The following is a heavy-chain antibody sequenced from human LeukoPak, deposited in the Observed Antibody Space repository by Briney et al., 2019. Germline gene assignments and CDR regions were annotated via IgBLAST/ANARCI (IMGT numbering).Heavy chain of an antibody. CDR1: GFTFGDYA. J-gene: IGHJ5*02. CDR3: TRGGYCSSTSCWGSWSDP. Sequence: PGRSLRLSCTASGFTFGDYAMSWVRQAPGKGLEWVGFIRSKAYGGTTEYAASVKGRFTISRDDSKSIAYLQMNSLKTEDTAVYYCTRGGYCSSTSCWGSWSDPWGQGTLVTVSS. D-gene: IGHD2-2*01. CDR2: IRSKAYGGTT. V-gene: IGHV3-49*04.